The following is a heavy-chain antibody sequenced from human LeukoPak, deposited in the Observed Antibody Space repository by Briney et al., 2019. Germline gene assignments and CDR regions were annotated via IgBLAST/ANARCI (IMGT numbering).Heavy chain of an antibody. CDR3: ATFSYDPYEMRLFHDY. Sequence: SETLSLTCTVSGGSISRSSYYWGWIRQPPGKGLEWIGSIYSSGGTYYNPSLKSRVTISVDTSKNQFSLKLTSVTAADTAVYYCATFSYDPYEMRLFHDYWGQGTLVTVSS. J-gene: IGHJ4*02. V-gene: IGHV4-39*07. CDR2: IYSSGGT. D-gene: IGHD2/OR15-2a*01. CDR1: GGSISRSSYY.